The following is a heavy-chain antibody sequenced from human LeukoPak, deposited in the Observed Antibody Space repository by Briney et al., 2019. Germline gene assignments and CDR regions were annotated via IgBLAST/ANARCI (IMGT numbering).Heavy chain of an antibody. CDR2: IIPILGIA. CDR1: GGTFSSYA. J-gene: IGHJ6*02. Sequence: GASVKVSCKASGGTFSSYAISWVRQAPGQGLEWMGRIIPILGIANYAQKFQGRVTITADKSTSTAYMELSSLRSEDTAVYYCARDLVVGTPYYYGMDVWGQGTTVTVSS. CDR3: ARDLVVGTPYYYGMDV. V-gene: IGHV1-69*04. D-gene: IGHD1-14*01.